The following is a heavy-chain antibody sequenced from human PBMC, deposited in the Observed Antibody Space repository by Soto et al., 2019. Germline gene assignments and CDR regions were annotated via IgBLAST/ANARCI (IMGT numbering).Heavy chain of an antibody. CDR2: INPSGGST. Sequence: QVQLVQSGAEVKKPGASVKVSCKASGYTFTSYFMHWVRQAPGQGLEWMGIINPSGGSTSYAQKSQGRVTVTRDTATSTVYMELSSLRSEDTAVYYCARAVLDGGTGGAFDIWGQGTMVTVSS. CDR1: GYTFTSYF. V-gene: IGHV1-46*01. CDR3: ARAVLDGGTGGAFDI. J-gene: IGHJ3*02. D-gene: IGHD4-17*01.